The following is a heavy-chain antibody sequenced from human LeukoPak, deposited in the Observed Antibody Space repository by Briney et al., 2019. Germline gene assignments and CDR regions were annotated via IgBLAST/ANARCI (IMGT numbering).Heavy chain of an antibody. CDR2: FDPEDGET. Sequence: GASVKVSCKVSGYTLTELSMHWVRQDPGKGLEWMGGFDPEDGETIYAQKFQGRVTMTEDTSTDTAYMELSSLRSEDTAVYYCATIDSDYGGNSYYFDYWGQGTLVTVSS. CDR1: GYTLTELS. CDR3: ATIDSDYGGNSYYFDY. V-gene: IGHV1-24*01. J-gene: IGHJ4*02. D-gene: IGHD4-23*01.